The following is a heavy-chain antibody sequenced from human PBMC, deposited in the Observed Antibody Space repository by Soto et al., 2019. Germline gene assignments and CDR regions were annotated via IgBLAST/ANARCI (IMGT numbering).Heavy chain of an antibody. Sequence: ASVKVSCKASGYTFTSYGISWVRQAPGQGLEWMGWISAYNGNTNYAQKLQGRVTMTTDTSTSTAYMELRSLRSDDTAVYYCARDGEHIGVVTAIPFDYWGQGTLVTVSS. CDR2: ISAYNGNT. D-gene: IGHD2-21*02. J-gene: IGHJ4*02. CDR1: GYTFTSYG. CDR3: ARDGEHIGVVTAIPFDY. V-gene: IGHV1-18*01.